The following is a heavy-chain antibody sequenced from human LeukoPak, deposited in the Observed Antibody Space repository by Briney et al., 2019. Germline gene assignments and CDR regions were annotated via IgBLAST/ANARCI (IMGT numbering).Heavy chain of an antibody. CDR2: IKQDGSEK. V-gene: IGHV3-7*05. CDR3: AREGRLATVTAYMDV. D-gene: IGHD4-11*01. CDR1: GFTFSSYA. Sequence: GGSLRLSCAASGFTFSSYALSWVRQAPGKGLEWVANIKQDGSEKYYVDSVKGRFTISRDNAKKSLYLQMNSLRAEDTAVYYCAREGRLATVTAYMDVWGQGTTVTVSS. J-gene: IGHJ6*02.